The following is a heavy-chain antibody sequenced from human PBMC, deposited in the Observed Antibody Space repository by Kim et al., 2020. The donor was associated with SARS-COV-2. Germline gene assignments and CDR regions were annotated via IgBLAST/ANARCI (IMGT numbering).Heavy chain of an antibody. CDR3: AKGAVGAPPTPFDY. D-gene: IGHD3-16*01. J-gene: IGHJ4*02. V-gene: IGHV3-33*06. CDR2: IWYDGSNK. CDR1: GFTFSSYG. Sequence: GGSLRLSCAASGFTFSSYGMHWVRQAPGKGLEWVAVIWYDGSNKYYADSVKGRFTISRDNSKNTLYLQMNSLRAEDTAVYYCAKGAVGAPPTPFDYWGQG.